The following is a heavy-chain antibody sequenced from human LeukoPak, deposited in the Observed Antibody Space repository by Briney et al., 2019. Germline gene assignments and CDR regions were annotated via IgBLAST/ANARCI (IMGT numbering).Heavy chain of an antibody. V-gene: IGHV3-23*01. CDR1: GFTFSSYA. CDR2: ISGSGGST. J-gene: IGHJ4*02. Sequence: PGGSLRLSCAASGFTFSSYAMSWVRQAPGKGLEWVSGISGSGGSTYYADSVKGRFTISRDNSKNTLYLQMNSLRAEDTAVYYCAKEFGGAVAGTGAFDYWGQGTLVTV. D-gene: IGHD6-19*01. CDR3: AKEFGGAVAGTGAFDY.